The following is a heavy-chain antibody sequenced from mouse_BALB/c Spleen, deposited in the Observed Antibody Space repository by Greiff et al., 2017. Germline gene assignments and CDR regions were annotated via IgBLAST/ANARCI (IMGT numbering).Heavy chain of an antibody. CDR1: GFTFSSYT. Sequence: EVQVVESGGGLVKPGGSLKLSCAASGFTFSSYTMSWVRQTPEKRLEWVATISSGGSYTYYPDSVKGRFTISRDNAKNTLYLQMSSLKSEDTAMYYCTRDRWDVYAMDYWGQGTSVTVSS. D-gene: IGHD4-1*01. CDR3: TRDRWDVYAMDY. J-gene: IGHJ4*01. V-gene: IGHV5-6-4*01. CDR2: ISSGGSYT.